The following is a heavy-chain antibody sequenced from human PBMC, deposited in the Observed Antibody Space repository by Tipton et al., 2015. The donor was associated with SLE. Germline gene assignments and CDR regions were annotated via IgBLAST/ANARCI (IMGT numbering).Heavy chain of an antibody. J-gene: IGHJ1*01. CDR1: GFTFSNYG. CDR2: FSDGGSST. V-gene: IGHV3-23*01. Sequence: SLRLSCAASGFTFSNYGMSWVRQAPGKGLEWVSDFSDGGSSTYYADSVKGRFTISRDNSKNMLYLQMNSLRVEDTAVYYCARGQDSSKIQHWGQGTLVTVSS. CDR3: ARGQDSSKIQH. D-gene: IGHD6-13*01.